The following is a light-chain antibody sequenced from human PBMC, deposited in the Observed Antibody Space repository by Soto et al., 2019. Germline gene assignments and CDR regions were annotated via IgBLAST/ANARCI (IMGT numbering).Light chain of an antibody. Sequence: VLAQPPSASGTPGQRITISCSGSSSNVGDNPVNWYQQLPGAAPKLLIYINDQRPSGVPDRFSGSKSGTSASLAISGLQPEDEADYYCAAWDDSLNALFGTGTKVTVL. CDR1: SSNVGDNP. CDR3: AAWDDSLNAL. J-gene: IGLJ1*01. V-gene: IGLV1-44*01. CDR2: IND.